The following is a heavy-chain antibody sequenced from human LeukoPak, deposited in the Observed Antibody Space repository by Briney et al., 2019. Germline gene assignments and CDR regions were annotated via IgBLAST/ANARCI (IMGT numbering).Heavy chain of an antibody. D-gene: IGHD1-26*01. V-gene: IGHV4-34*01. CDR1: GGSFSGYY. CDR3: AREGIVGAPWDY. CDR2: INHSGST. Sequence: SETLSLTCAVYGGSFSGYYWSWIRQPPGKGLEWIGEINHSGSTNYNPSLKSRVTISVDTSKNQFSLKLSSVTAADTAVYYCAREGIVGAPWDYWGQGTLVTVSS. J-gene: IGHJ4*02.